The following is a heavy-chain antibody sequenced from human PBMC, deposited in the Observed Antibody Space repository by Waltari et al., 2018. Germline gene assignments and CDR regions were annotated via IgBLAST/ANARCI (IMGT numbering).Heavy chain of an antibody. V-gene: IGHV3-74*01. CDR3: AREGSGWDY. CDR1: GFTFSSYW. J-gene: IGHJ4*02. D-gene: IGHD6-19*01. Sequence: EVQLVESGGGLVQPGGSLRLSCAASGFTFSSYWMDWVRRGPGNGLVWVSRINSDGSSTNYADAVKGRLTISRDKANITLFLEMNSLRAEDTAVYYCAREGSGWDYWGQGTLLTVSS. CDR2: INSDGSST.